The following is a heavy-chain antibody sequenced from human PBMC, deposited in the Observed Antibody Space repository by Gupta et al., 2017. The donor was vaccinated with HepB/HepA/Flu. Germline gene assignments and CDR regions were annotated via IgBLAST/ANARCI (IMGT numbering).Heavy chain of an antibody. V-gene: IGHV3-30*18. Sequence: QVQLVESAGGVVQPARSLRLTCAVPGFTFRNYGIHWVRQAPGKGLEWVAVISNDGTCRKYADSVRGRFTISRDDSKNTVYMQMNSLRAEDRAVYYCAKASEKHWDVWGKGTTVTVSS. CDR3: AKASEKHWDV. CDR2: ISNDGTCR. J-gene: IGHJ6*04. CDR1: GFTFRNYG.